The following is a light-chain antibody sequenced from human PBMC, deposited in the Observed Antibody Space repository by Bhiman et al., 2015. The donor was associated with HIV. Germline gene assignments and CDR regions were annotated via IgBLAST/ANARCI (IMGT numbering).Light chain of an antibody. CDR1: GSDVGGYNH. V-gene: IGLV2-14*03. CDR2: DVS. Sequence: QSALTQPPSASGSRGQSITISCTGTGSDVGGYNHVSWYQQHPGKAPKLMIYDVSNRPSGVSNRFSGSKSGNTASLTISGLQAEDEADYYCSSLTSSITYVFGTGTNVTVL. CDR3: SSLTSSITYV. J-gene: IGLJ1*01.